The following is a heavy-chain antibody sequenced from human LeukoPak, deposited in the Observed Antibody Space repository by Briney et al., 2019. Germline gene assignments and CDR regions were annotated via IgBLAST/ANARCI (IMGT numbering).Heavy chain of an antibody. CDR2: IRYDGSHE. D-gene: IGHD1-26*01. V-gene: IGHV3-30*02. J-gene: IGHJ4*01. Sequence: SGGSLRLSCAASGFTFSNYDMHWVRQAPGKGLEWVAFIRYDGSHEYYADSVKGRFTISRDNSKNTLYLQVNSVRSEDTALYYCAKPSGSGVDYWGQGTRVTVSS. CDR1: GFTFSNYD. CDR3: AKPSGSGVDY.